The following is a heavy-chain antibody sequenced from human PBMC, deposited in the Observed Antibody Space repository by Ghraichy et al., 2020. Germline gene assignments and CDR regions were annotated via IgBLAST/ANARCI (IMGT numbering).Heavy chain of an antibody. D-gene: IGHD3-9*01. CDR1: GFNFNNYA. V-gene: IGHV3-23*01. J-gene: IGHJ4*02. CDR2: ITGKGVAT. CDR3: AKGDPQNYDILTGYYRNDY. Sequence: GALNISCAASGFNFNNYALSWVRQAPGKGLEWVSGITGKGVATYYADSVKGRFTISKDSSTNTLYLRMNSLRVEDTAVYYCAKGDPQNYDILTGYYRNDYWGQGTLVTVSS.